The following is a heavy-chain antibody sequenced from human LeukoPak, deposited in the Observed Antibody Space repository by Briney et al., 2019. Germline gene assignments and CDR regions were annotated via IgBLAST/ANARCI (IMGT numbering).Heavy chain of an antibody. J-gene: IGHJ4*02. D-gene: IGHD2-15*01. CDR1: GDTFNDYT. V-gene: IGHV1-69*02. CDR3: ARGHCSGGSCHGGH. CDR2: IMPFLDVA. Sequence: SVKVSCKASGDTFNDYTFSWVRQAPGQGLEWMGRIMPFLDVANYAPKFQGRVTLTADKSTSTAYMELSDLKSEDTAVYYCARGHCSGGSCHGGHWGQGTLVTGSS.